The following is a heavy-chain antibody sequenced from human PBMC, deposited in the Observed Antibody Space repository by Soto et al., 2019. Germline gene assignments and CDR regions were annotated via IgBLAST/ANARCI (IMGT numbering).Heavy chain of an antibody. CDR2: INAGNGNT. CDR1: GYTFTSYA. CDR3: ARDKRGSGWYYFHY. D-gene: IGHD6-19*01. V-gene: IGHV1-3*01. Sequence: ASVKVSCKASGYTFTSYAMHWVRQAPGQRLEWMGWINAGNGNTKYSQKFQGRVTITRDTSASTAYMELSSLRSEDTAVYYCARDKRGSGWYYFHYWGQGTLVTVSS. J-gene: IGHJ4*02.